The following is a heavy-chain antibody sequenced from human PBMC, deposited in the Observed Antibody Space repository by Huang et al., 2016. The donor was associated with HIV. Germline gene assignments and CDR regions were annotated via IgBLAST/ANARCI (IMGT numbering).Heavy chain of an antibody. Sequence: QITLKESGPTLVKPTQTLTLTCTFSGSSLSTSGVAVGWIRQPPGKALEWLALIYWDDDKRYSQSLKSRLTITKDTSKSQVVLTMPNMDPVDTATYYCAHSRRTADFWSGYYHNWFDPWGQGTLVTVSS. D-gene: IGHD3-3*01. V-gene: IGHV2-5*02. CDR3: AHSRRTADFWSGYYHNWFDP. CDR1: GSSLSTSGVA. CDR2: IYWDDDK. J-gene: IGHJ5*02.